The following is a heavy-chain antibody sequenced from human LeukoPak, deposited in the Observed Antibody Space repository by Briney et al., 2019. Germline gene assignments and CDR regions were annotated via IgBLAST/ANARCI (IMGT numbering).Heavy chain of an antibody. J-gene: IGHJ4*02. CDR3: ARVGPRTEWGY. CDR2: ISAYNGNT. Sequence: ASVKVSCKASGYTFTSYGISWVRQAPGQGLEWMGWISAYNGNTNYAQKFQGRVTMTRDTSISTAYMELSRLRSDDTAVYYCARVGPRTEWGYWGQGTLVTVSS. D-gene: IGHD2-8*01. CDR1: GYTFTSYG. V-gene: IGHV1-18*01.